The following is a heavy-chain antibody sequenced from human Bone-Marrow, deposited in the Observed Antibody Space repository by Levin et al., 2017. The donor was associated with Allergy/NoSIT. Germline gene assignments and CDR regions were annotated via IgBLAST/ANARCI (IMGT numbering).Heavy chain of an antibody. D-gene: IGHD3-3*01. CDR2: MNPNSGNT. Sequence: GESLKISCKASGYTFTSYDINWVRQATGQGLEWMGWMNPNSGNTGYAQKFQGRVTMTRNTSISTAYMELSSLRSEDTAVYYCARALTSTRSITIFGVVTFDYWGQGTLVTVSS. V-gene: IGHV1-8*01. CDR3: ARALTSTRSITIFGVVTFDY. CDR1: GYTFTSYD. J-gene: IGHJ4*02.